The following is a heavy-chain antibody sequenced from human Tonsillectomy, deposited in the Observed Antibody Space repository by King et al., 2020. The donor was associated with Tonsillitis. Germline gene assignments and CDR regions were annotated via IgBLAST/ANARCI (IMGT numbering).Heavy chain of an antibody. CDR3: ARVGGTYCSSTSCYFIGFDY. D-gene: IGHD2-2*01. CDR2: IYYSGST. Sequence: VQLQESGPGLVKPSETLSLTCTVSGGSISSYYWSWIRQPPGKGLEWIGYIYYSGSTNYNPSLKSRVTISVDTSKNQFSLKLSSVTAADTAVYYCARVGGTYCSSTSCYFIGFDYWGQGTLVTVSS. J-gene: IGHJ4*02. CDR1: GGSISSYY. V-gene: IGHV4-59*01.